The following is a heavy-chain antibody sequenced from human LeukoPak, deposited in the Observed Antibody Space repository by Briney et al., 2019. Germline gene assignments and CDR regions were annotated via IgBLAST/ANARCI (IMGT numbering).Heavy chain of an antibody. J-gene: IGHJ2*01. CDR3: TQDLGLRRMI. D-gene: IGHD1-14*01. Sequence: GGSLRLSCAASGLSLSSNNMHWVRQAPRGGLEWLSYISAGSGTVFSADSVKGRFSISRDNARESLFLQMNSLRVDDTAVYYCTQDLGLRRMIWGRGTLVIVSS. CDR1: GLSLSSNN. V-gene: IGHV3-48*04. CDR2: ISAGSGTV.